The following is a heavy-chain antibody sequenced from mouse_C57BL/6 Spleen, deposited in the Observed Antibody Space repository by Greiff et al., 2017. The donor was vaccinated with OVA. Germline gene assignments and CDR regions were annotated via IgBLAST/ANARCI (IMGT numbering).Heavy chain of an antibody. D-gene: IGHD1-1*01. CDR3: ARSYGSSTRYFDV. V-gene: IGHV1-18*01. CDR1: GSTFPDYN. J-gene: IGHJ1*03. Sequence: EVQGVESGPELVKPGASVKIPCRASGSTFPDYNMNWVKQSHGKSLRWIGDINPNIGGTIYNQKFKGKATLTVDKSSSTAYMELRSLTSEDTAVYYCARSYGSSTRYFDVWGTGTTVTVSS. CDR2: INPNIGGT.